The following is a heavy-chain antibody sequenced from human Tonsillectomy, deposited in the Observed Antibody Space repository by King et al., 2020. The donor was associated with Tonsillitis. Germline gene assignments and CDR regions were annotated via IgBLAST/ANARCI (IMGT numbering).Heavy chain of an antibody. CDR2: ISYDGSNK. D-gene: IGHD6-13*01. CDR3: ARGAGQQLVLYYVMDV. Sequence: VQLVESGGGVVQPGKSLRLSCAASGFTFSIYAMHWVRQAPGKGLEWVAVISYDGSNKYYADSVKGPFTISRDNSRNTLYLQMNSLIAEDTAVYYCARGAGQQLVLYYVMDVWGQGTTVTVSS. CDR1: GFTFSIYA. V-gene: IGHV3-30-3*01. J-gene: IGHJ6*02.